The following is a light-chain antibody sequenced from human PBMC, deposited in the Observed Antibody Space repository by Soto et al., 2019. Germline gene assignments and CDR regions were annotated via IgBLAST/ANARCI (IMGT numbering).Light chain of an antibody. CDR1: QSVSSY. V-gene: IGKV3-11*01. J-gene: IGKJ5*01. Sequence: IVLTQSPATLSLSPGERATLSCRASQSVSSYLAWYQQKPGQAPRLLIYDASNRATGIPARFSGSGSRTDFTLTISNLEPEYFDVYSCQQRSNRPPITLGQGTRLEIK. CDR3: QQRSNRPPIT. CDR2: DAS.